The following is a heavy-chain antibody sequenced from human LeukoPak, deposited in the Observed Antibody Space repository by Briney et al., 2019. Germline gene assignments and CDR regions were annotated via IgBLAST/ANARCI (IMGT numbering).Heavy chain of an antibody. CDR3: ARGLGMVGYGDPHGYMDV. CDR2: IYYSGST. J-gene: IGHJ6*03. V-gene: IGHV4-59*01. CDR1: GGSISSYY. D-gene: IGHD4-17*01. Sequence: SETLSLTCAVSGGSISSYYWSWIRQPPGKGLEWIGYIYYSGSTNYSPSLKSRVTISVDTSKNQFSLKLSSVTAADTAVYYCARGLGMVGYGDPHGYMDVWGKGTTVTVSS.